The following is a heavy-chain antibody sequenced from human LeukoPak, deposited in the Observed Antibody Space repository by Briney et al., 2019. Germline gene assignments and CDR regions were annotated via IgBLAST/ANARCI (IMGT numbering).Heavy chain of an antibody. Sequence: PGGSLRLSCAASGFTFSSYGMHWVRQAPGKGLEWVAFIRYDGSNKYYADSVKGRFTISRDNSKNTLYLQMNSLRAEDTAVYYCAKARDIVVVPAAVSMDVWGKGTTVTVSS. CDR1: GFTFSSYG. CDR3: AKARDIVVVPAAVSMDV. CDR2: IRYDGSNK. J-gene: IGHJ6*03. V-gene: IGHV3-30*02. D-gene: IGHD2-2*01.